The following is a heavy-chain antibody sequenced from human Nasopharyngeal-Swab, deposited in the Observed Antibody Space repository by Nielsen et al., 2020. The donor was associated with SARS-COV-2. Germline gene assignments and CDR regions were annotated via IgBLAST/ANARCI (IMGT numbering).Heavy chain of an antibody. CDR1: GGSISSGSYY. Sequence: SETLSLTCTVSGGSISSGSYYWSWIRQPAGKGLEWIGRIYTSGSTNYNPSLKSRVTISVDTSKYQFSLKLSSVTAADTAVYYCASEWFGELDDYYYGMDVWGQGTTVTVSS. D-gene: IGHD3-10*01. V-gene: IGHV4-61*02. J-gene: IGHJ6*02. CDR2: IYTSGST. CDR3: ASEWFGELDDYYYGMDV.